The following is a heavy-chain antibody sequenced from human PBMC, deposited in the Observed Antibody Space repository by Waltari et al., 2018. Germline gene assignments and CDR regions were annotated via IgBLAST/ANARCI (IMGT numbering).Heavy chain of an antibody. CDR3: VIGAQHVSNWYASEYFQH. Sequence: EVQLVASGGGLVQPGGSLRLSCAASGFHFSSYWMHWVRQAPGKGLVWVSDINTDGSTTNYADSVKGRFTISRDNAKNTLYLQMDSLRAEETAVYYCVIGAQHVSNWYASEYFQHWGQGTLVTVSS. D-gene: IGHD6-13*01. V-gene: IGHV3-74*01. CDR2: INTDGSTT. J-gene: IGHJ1*01. CDR1: GFHFSSYW.